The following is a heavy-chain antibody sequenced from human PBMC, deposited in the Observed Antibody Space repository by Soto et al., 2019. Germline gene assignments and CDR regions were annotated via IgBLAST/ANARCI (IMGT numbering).Heavy chain of an antibody. V-gene: IGHV5-51*01. CDR1: GYSFTSYW. J-gene: IGHJ4*02. CDR2: IYPGDSNT. D-gene: IGHD6-13*01. CDR3: ARQGEVLAF. Sequence: GQSLKISCKGSGYSFTSYWIGWVRQMPGKGLEWMGIIYPGDSNTRYSPSFQGQVTFSAERSTSTAYLQWSSLKASDTAMYYCARQGEVLAFWGQGTLDTVSS.